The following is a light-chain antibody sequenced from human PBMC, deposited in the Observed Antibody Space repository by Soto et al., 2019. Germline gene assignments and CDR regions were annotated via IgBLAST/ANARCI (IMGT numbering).Light chain of an antibody. CDR1: QSVSTTY. CDR3: QQRGNTPCT. CDR2: GAS. V-gene: IGKV3-20*01. J-gene: IGKJ1*01. Sequence: DIVLTQSPGTLSSSPGERATLSCRASQSVSTTYLAWYQQKPGQAPRLLIYGASSRATGIPDRFSGSGSGTDFTLTISSLEPEDFAVYYCQQRGNTPCTFGQGTKVDIK.